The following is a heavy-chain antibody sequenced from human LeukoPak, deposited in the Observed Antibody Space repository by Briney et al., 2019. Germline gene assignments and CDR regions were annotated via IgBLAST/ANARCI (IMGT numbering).Heavy chain of an antibody. D-gene: IGHD3-22*01. CDR2: ISGSGGST. CDR1: GFTFSSYA. J-gene: IGHJ3*02. Sequence: GGSLRLSCAASGFTFSSYAMSWVRQAPGKGLEGVSAISGSGGSTYYADSVKDRFTISRDNSKNTLYLQMNSLRAEDTAVYYCAKDSMIGDYYDSSGSDAFDIWGQGTMVTVSS. V-gene: IGHV3-23*01. CDR3: AKDSMIGDYYDSSGSDAFDI.